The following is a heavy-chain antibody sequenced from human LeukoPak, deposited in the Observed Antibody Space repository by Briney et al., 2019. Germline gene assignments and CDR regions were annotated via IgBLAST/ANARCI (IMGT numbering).Heavy chain of an antibody. D-gene: IGHD3-22*01. CDR3: AKDNYYDSTLLYFFDY. J-gene: IGHJ4*02. Sequence: PGRSLRLSCAASGFTFSSYAMHWVRQAPGKGLEWVAVISYDGSNKYYADSVKGRFTISRDNSKNTLYLQMNSLRAEDTAVYYCAKDNYYDSTLLYFFDYWGQGTLVTVSS. CDR2: ISYDGSNK. V-gene: IGHV3-30-3*01. CDR1: GFTFSSYA.